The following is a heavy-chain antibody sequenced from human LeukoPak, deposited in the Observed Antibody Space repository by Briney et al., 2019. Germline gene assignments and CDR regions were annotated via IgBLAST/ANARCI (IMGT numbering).Heavy chain of an antibody. V-gene: IGHV4-59*01. CDR3: ARAGYSGSDFSV. CDR1: GGSISSYY. CDR2: IHYTGST. D-gene: IGHD5-12*01. Sequence: PSETLSLTCTVSGGSISSYYWSWIRQSPGKGLECIGYIHYTGSTNYNPSLKSRVTISVDTSKNQFSLKLSSVTATDTAVYYCARAGYSGSDFSVWGKGSTVTVSS. J-gene: IGHJ6*04.